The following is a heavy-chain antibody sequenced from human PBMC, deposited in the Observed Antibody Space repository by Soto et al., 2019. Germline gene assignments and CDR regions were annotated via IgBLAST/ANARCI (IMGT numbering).Heavy chain of an antibody. V-gene: IGHV4-39*01. Sequence: ASETLSLTCTVSGGSISSSSYYWGWIRQPPGKGLEWIGSIHYSGNTFYTPSLKSRVTTSVDTSKNQFSLRLSSVTAADTAIYYCARRGAGGADDFWGRGTLVTVSS. D-gene: IGHD2-15*01. CDR1: GGSISSSSYY. J-gene: IGHJ4*02. CDR3: ARRGAGGADDF. CDR2: IHYSGNT.